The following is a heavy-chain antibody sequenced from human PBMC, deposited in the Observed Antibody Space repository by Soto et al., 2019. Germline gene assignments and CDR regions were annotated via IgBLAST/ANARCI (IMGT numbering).Heavy chain of an antibody. Sequence: QVQLVESGGGVFQPGRSLRLSCAASGFTFSSYGMHWVRQAPGKGLEWVAVISYDGSNKYYADSVKGRFTISRDNSKNTLYLQMNSLRAEDTAVYYCAKDLWWAEAMIAAPDYWGQGPLVTVSS. CDR3: AKDLWWAEAMIAAPDY. D-gene: IGHD2-21*01. J-gene: IGHJ4*02. CDR2: ISYDGSNK. V-gene: IGHV3-30*18. CDR1: GFTFSSYG.